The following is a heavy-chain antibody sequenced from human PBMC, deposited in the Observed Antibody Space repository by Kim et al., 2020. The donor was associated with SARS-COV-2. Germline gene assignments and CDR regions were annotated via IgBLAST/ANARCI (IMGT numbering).Heavy chain of an antibody. J-gene: IGHJ4*02. CDR2: ISWNSGNI. CDR3: TKGRQSSGWYIGY. CDR1: GFTFDDYA. Sequence: GGSLRLSCAASGFTFDDYAMHWVRQAPGKGLEWVSGISWNSGNIGYADSVKGRFTISRDNAKNSLYLQMNSLRAEDTAFYYCTKGRQSSGWYIGYWGQGTLVTVSS. V-gene: IGHV3-9*01. D-gene: IGHD6-19*01.